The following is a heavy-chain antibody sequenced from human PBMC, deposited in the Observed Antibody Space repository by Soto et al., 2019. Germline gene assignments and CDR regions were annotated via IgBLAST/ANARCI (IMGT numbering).Heavy chain of an antibody. D-gene: IGHD2-8*01. V-gene: IGHV3-21*01. CDR1: GFTFSSYS. J-gene: IGHJ1*01. CDR3: AIGYCTNGVCYDLSGGVYFQH. Sequence: PGGSLRLSCAASGFTFSSYSMNWVRQAPGKGLEWVSSISSSSSYIYYADSVKGRFTISRDNAKNSLYLQMNSLRAEDTAVYYCAIGYCTNGVCYDLSGGVYFQHWGQGTLVTVSS. CDR2: ISSSSSYI.